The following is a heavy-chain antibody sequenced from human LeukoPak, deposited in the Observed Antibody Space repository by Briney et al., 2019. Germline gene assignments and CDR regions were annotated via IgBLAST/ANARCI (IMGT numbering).Heavy chain of an antibody. Sequence: VASVKVSCKASGYTFTGYYMHWVRQAPGQGLEWMGWINPNSGGTNYAQKFQGRVTMTRDTSISTAYMELSRLRSDDTAVYYCARGVYDFWSGYYGRDYWGQGTLVTVSS. D-gene: IGHD3-3*01. CDR3: ARGVYDFWSGYYGRDY. CDR1: GYTFTGYY. CDR2: INPNSGGT. V-gene: IGHV1-2*02. J-gene: IGHJ4*02.